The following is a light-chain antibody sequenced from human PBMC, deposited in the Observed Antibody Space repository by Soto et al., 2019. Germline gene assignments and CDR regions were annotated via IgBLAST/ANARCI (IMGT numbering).Light chain of an antibody. CDR2: EVS. V-gene: IGLV2-14*01. CDR3: SSYTSSSTRV. CDR1: SSDVGGYNY. Sequence: QSALTQPASVSGSPGQSITISCTGTSSDVGGYNYVSWYQQHPGKTPKLMIYEVSNRASGVSNRFSGSKSGNTASLTISGFQAEDEADYYCSSYTSSSTRVFGGGTKLTVL. J-gene: IGLJ3*02.